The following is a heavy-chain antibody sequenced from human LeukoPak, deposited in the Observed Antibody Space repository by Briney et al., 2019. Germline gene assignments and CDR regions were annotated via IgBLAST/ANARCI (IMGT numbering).Heavy chain of an antibody. Sequence: GGSLRLSCSASGFTFSRYAMHWVRQAPGKGLEYVSAISSNGGSTYYADSVKGRFTISRDNSKNTLYLQMSSLRAEDTAVYYCVKDWVYSYGPVGGYYFDYWGQGTLVTVSS. J-gene: IGHJ4*02. CDR1: GFTFSRYA. D-gene: IGHD5-18*01. V-gene: IGHV3-64D*06. CDR3: VKDWVYSYGPVGGYYFDY. CDR2: ISSNGGST.